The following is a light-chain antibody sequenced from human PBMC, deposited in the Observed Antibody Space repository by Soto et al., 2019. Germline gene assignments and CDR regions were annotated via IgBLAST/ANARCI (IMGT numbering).Light chain of an antibody. J-gene: IGLJ1*01. CDR2: DDN. V-gene: IGLV1-51*01. Sequence: QSVLTQPPSLSAAPGQKVTISCSGSSSNIGGNSVSWYQQLPVTAPKLLIYDDNKRPSGVPYRFSGSKSGTSAPLGITGYQTGDEAAYYCASWDSRISAYVFGTGTKVTVL. CDR1: SSNIGGNS. CDR3: ASWDSRISAYV.